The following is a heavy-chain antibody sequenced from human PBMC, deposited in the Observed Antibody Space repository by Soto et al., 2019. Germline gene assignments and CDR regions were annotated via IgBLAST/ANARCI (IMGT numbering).Heavy chain of an antibody. D-gene: IGHD3-16*01. V-gene: IGHV4-31*03. CDR3: AREGGDGLDC. CDR2: IYYSWTA. Sequence: LXLTCFVSCGSIXIGGYYGIWIRQHPGKGLECIGYIYYSWTAHSKPSLNGRVDISVDTSKNQFSLELRSVTAADTAVYYCAREGGDGLDCWGQGTLGTVSS. J-gene: IGHJ4*02. CDR1: CGSIXIGGYY.